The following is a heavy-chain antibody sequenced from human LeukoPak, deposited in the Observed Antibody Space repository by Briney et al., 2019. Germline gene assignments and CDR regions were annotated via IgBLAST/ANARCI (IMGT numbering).Heavy chain of an antibody. CDR2: ISGSGGST. CDR1: GFTFSSYA. D-gene: IGHD6-19*01. V-gene: IGHV3-23*01. CDR3: AKVGYSSGWSKRFFDY. Sequence: PGGSLRLSCAASGFTFSSYAMSWVRQAPGKGPEWVSAISGSGGSTYYADSVKGRFTISRDNSKNTLYLQMNSLRAEDTAVYYCAKVGYSSGWSKRFFDYWGQGTLVTVSS. J-gene: IGHJ4*02.